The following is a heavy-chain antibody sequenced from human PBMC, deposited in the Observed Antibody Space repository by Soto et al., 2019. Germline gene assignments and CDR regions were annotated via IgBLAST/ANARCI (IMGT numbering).Heavy chain of an antibody. V-gene: IGHV4-30-4*01. J-gene: IGHJ5*02. D-gene: IGHD2-21*01. CDR2: IYYSGST. CDR3: ARDYSSEARGWFDP. Sequence: SETLSLTCTVSGGSISSGDYYWSWIRQPPGKGLEWIGYIYYSGSTYYNPSLKSRVTISVDTSKNQFSLKLSSVTAAGTAVYYCARDYSSEARGWFDPWGQGTLVTVSS. CDR1: GGSISSGDYY.